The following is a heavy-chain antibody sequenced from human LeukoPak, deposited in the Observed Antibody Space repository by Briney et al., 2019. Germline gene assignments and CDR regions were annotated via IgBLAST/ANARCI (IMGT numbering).Heavy chain of an antibody. V-gene: IGHV3-48*03. D-gene: IGHD5-18*01. CDR3: ARWGVDTAMGY. Sequence: GGSLRLSCAASGFTFSSYEMNWVRQAPGKGLEWVSYISSSGSTIYYADSVKGRFTISRDNAKNSLYLQMNSLRAEDTAVYYCARWGVDTAMGYWGQGTLVTVSS. CDR1: GFTFSSYE. J-gene: IGHJ4*02. CDR2: ISSSGSTI.